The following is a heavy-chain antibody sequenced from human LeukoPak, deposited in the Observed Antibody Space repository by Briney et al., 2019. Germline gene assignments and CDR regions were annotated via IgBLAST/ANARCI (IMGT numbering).Heavy chain of an antibody. CDR1: GGSTSSSSYY. J-gene: IGHJ4*02. CDR2: IYYSGST. V-gene: IGHV4-39*01. D-gene: IGHD6-6*01. Sequence: PSETLSLTCTVSGGSTSSSSYYWGWIRQPPGKGLEWIGSIYYSGSTYYNPSLKSRVTISVDTSKNQFSLKLSSVTAADTAVYYCARKSALIAASPYFDYWGQGTLVTVSS. CDR3: ARKSALIAASPYFDY.